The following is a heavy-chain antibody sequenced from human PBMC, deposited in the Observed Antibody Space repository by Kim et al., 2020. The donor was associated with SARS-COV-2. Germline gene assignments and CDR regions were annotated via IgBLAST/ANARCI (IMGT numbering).Heavy chain of an antibody. CDR1: GGSISSSSYY. CDR2: IYYSGST. CDR3: ARQEWGYGGPGDYFDY. V-gene: IGHV4-39*01. Sequence: SETLSLTCTVSGGSISSSSYYWGWIRQPPGKGLEWIGCIYYSGSTYYNPSLKSRVTISVDTSKNQFSLKLGSVTAADTAVYYCARQEWGYGGPGDYFDYWGQGTLVTVSS. J-gene: IGHJ4*02. D-gene: IGHD4-17*01.